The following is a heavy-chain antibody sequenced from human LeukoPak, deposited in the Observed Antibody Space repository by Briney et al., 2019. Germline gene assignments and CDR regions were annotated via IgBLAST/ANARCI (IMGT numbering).Heavy chain of an antibody. CDR1: GYTFTGYY. Sequence: GASVKVSCKASGYTFTGYYMHWVRQAPGQGLEWMGWINPNSGGTNYAQKFQGRVTMTRDTSISTAYMELSRLRSDDTAVYYCARGGSYYDSSGHPDYWGQGTLVTVSS. D-gene: IGHD3-22*01. J-gene: IGHJ4*02. CDR2: INPNSGGT. CDR3: ARGGSYYDSSGHPDY. V-gene: IGHV1-2*02.